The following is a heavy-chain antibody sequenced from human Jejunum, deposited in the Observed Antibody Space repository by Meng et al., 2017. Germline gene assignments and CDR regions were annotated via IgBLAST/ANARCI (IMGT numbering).Heavy chain of an antibody. V-gene: IGHV4-4*02. CDR3: ARGVGDIRFGFDY. CDR1: VDSISSTSW. D-gene: IGHD3-16*01. Sequence: QGHQQRWGPGLGNPSGTRSPTCEVSVDSISSTSWWDWLRQPPGKGLEWIGEIYHSGRSNFIPSLKSRVSISLDESKNQFSLTLNSVTAADTAVYYCARGVGDIRFGFDYWGQGILVTVSS. J-gene: IGHJ4*02. CDR2: IYHSGRS.